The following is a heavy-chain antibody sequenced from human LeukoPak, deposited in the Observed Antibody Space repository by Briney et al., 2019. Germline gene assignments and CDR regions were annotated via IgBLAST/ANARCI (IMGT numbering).Heavy chain of an antibody. Sequence: GGSLRLSCAASGFTLSRYNMNWVRQAPGKGLEWVSSISTSSSYIYYADSLKGRLTISRDNARKSVYLQMNSLRAEDTAVYYCARDSIDYGGNSPYQYWGQGTLVTVSS. CDR3: ARDSIDYGGNSPYQY. CDR2: ISTSSSYI. V-gene: IGHV3-21*04. J-gene: IGHJ4*02. D-gene: IGHD4-23*01. CDR1: GFTLSRYN.